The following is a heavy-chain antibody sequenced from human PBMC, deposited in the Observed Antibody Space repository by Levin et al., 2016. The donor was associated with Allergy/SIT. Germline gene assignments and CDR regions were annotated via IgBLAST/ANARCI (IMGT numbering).Heavy chain of an antibody. Sequence: WIRQPPGKGLEWVSSISSSSSYIYYADSVKGRFTISRDNAKNSLYLQMNSLRAEDTAVYYCARDVVERPYITIFGSGGFDYWGQGTLVTVSS. V-gene: IGHV3-21*01. CDR3: ARDVVERPYITIFGSGGFDY. J-gene: IGHJ4*02. D-gene: IGHD3-3*01. CDR2: ISSSSSYI.